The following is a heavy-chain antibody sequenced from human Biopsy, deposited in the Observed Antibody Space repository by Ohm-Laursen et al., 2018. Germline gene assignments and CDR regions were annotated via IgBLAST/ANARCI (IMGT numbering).Heavy chain of an antibody. Sequence: TLSLTCPVSGGSISNNNYYWGWIRQPPGKGLAWIGSIFYRGSTHYKPSLKSRVNIYVDTSKNQFSLKLNSVTAADTAVYYCARDYDTSGYYYVSWGQGTLVTVTS. CDR3: ARDYDTSGYYYVS. CDR1: GGSISNNNYY. V-gene: IGHV4-39*01. D-gene: IGHD3-22*01. J-gene: IGHJ5*02. CDR2: IFYRGST.